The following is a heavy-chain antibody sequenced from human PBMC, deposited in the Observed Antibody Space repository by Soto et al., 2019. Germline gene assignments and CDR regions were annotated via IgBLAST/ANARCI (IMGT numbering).Heavy chain of an antibody. V-gene: IGHV1-46*01. CDR3: ARFGVVITDYYYYGMDV. D-gene: IGHD3-3*01. Sequence: SVNVSCKASGYTFTSYYMHWVRQAPGQGLEWMGIINPSGGSTSYAQKFQGRVTMTRDTSTSTVYMELSSLRSDDTAVYYCARFGVVITDYYYYGMDVWGQGTTVTVSS. CDR2: INPSGGST. J-gene: IGHJ6*02. CDR1: GYTFTSYY.